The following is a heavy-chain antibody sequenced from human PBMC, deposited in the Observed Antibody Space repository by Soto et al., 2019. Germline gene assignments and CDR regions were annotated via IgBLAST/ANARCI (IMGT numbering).Heavy chain of an antibody. CDR3: ARDGPYYYASRMDV. D-gene: IGHD3-10*01. V-gene: IGHV3-53*04. CDR2: LHRGGDT. J-gene: IGHJ6*02. Sequence: EVQLVESGGGLVQPGGSLRLSCVASGIPVSSNYMTWVRQAPGKGLEWVSVLHRGGDTYYANSVKGRFTISRHDSTNTVFLQMNSLPAEDTAVYYCARDGPYYYASRMDVWGQGTTVTVSS. CDR1: GIPVSSNY.